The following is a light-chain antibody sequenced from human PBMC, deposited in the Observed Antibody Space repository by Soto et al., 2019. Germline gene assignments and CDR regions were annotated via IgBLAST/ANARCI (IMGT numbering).Light chain of an antibody. CDR3: QHYVSSPLT. J-gene: IGKJ4*01. Sequence: DIVLTQSPDTLSLSPGESATLSCRASQILSGTYLAWYQQKLGQSPRLLIYAASTRATGVPDRFSGSGSGTDFTLTISRLELEDFAVYYCQHYVSSPLTFGGGTKVEIK. V-gene: IGKV3-20*01. CDR2: AAS. CDR1: QILSGTY.